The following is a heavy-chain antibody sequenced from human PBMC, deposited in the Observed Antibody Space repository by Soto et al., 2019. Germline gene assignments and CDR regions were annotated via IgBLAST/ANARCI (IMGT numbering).Heavy chain of an antibody. Sequence: PGESLKISCKGSGYSFAGYWITWVRQKPGKGLEWMGRIDPSDSQTYYSPSFRGHVTISATKSITTVFLQWSSLRASDTAMYYCARQIYDTDTGPNFQYYFDSWGQGTPVTVSS. V-gene: IGHV5-10-1*01. J-gene: IGHJ4*02. CDR2: IDPSDSQT. D-gene: IGHD5-18*01. CDR1: GYSFAGYW. CDR3: ARQIYDTDTGPNFQYYFDS.